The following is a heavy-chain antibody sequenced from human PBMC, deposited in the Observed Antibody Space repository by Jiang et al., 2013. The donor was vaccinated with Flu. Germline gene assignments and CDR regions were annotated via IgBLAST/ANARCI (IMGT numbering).Heavy chain of an antibody. J-gene: IGHJ5*02. CDR1: GFTFSSYG. CDR3: AKDPGIAVAGTENWFDP. V-gene: IGHV3-30*18. CDR2: ISYDGSNK. Sequence: SGGGVVQPGRSLRLSCAASGFTFSSYGMHWVRQAPGKGLEWVAVISYDGSNKYYADSVKGRFTISRDNSKNTLYLQMSSLRAEDTAVYYCAKDPGIAVAGTENWFDPWGQGTLVTVSS. D-gene: IGHD6-19*01.